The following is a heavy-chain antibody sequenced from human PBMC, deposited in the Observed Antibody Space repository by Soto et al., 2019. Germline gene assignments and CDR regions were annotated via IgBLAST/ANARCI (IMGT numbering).Heavy chain of an antibody. CDR3: ARDRFASSWSYFDY. D-gene: IGHD6-13*01. V-gene: IGHV3-30*03. CDR2: ISYDGSNK. J-gene: IGHJ4*02. CDR1: GFTFSSYG. Sequence: PGGSPRRSCAASGFTFSSYGLHWVRQAPGKGLEWVAVISYDGSNKYYADSVKGRFTISRDNSKNTLYLQMNSLRAEDTAMYYCARDRFASSWSYFDYWGQGTPVTVSS.